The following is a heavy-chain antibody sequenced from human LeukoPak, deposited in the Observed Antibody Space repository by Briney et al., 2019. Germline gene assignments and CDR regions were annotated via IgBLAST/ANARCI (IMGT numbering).Heavy chain of an antibody. V-gene: IGHV4-34*01. Sequence: KPSETLSLTCAVYGGSFSGYYWSWIRQPPGKGLEWIGEINRSGSTNYNPSLKSRVTISVDTSKNQFSLKLSSVTAADTAVYYCAREPSITMVRGVIITPDGMDVWGQGTTVTVSS. CDR1: GGSFSGYY. CDR2: INRSGST. J-gene: IGHJ6*02. CDR3: AREPSITMVRGVIITPDGMDV. D-gene: IGHD3-10*01.